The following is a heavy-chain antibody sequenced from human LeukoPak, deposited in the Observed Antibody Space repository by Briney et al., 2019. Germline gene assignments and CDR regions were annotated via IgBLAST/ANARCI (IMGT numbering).Heavy chain of an antibody. CDR2: INPNSGGT. Sequence: ASVKVSCKASGYTFTGYYIHWVRQAPGQGLEWMGWINPNSGGTNYAQKFQGRVTMTRDTSISTAYMELSRLRSDDTAVYYCARSCGSTSCYYYYYYGMDVWGQGTTVTVSS. V-gene: IGHV1-2*02. CDR3: ARSCGSTSCYYYYYYGMDV. J-gene: IGHJ6*02. CDR1: GYTFTGYY. D-gene: IGHD2-2*01.